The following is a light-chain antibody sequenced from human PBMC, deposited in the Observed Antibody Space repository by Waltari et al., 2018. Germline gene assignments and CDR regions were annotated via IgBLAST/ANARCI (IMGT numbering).Light chain of an antibody. V-gene: IGKV3-20*01. CDR3: QHYLRLPVT. Sequence: SCRASQSVNGALAWYQQKPGQAPRLLIYHVSNRATGIPDRFSGSGSGTDFSLTISRLEPEDFAVYYCQHYLRLPVTFGQGTKVEI. CDR2: HVS. CDR1: QSVNGA. J-gene: IGKJ1*01.